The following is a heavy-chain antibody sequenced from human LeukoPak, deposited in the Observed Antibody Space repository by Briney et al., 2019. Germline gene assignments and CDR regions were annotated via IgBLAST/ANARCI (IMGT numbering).Heavy chain of an antibody. D-gene: IGHD3-22*01. CDR1: GFTFNSYS. Sequence: GGSLRLSCAASGFTFNSYSMNWVRQAPGKGLEWVSSISSSGIYIYYADSVKGRFTISRDNAKNSLYLQMNSLRAEDTAAYYCARDYYDKSGALDYWGQGTLVTVSS. CDR3: ARDYYDKSGALDY. J-gene: IGHJ4*02. V-gene: IGHV3-21*01. CDR2: ISSSGIYI.